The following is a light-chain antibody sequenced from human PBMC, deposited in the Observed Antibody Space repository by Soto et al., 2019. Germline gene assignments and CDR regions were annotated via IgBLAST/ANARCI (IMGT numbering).Light chain of an antibody. J-gene: IGKJ3*01. CDR1: QSVSSN. CDR2: GAS. CDR3: QQYYKWPPEIA. V-gene: IGKV3-15*01. Sequence: EIGMTQSPATLSVSPGERATLSCRASQSVSSNLAWYQQKPGQAPRLLIYGASTRATGTPARFSGSGSGTEFTLTISGLQSEDFAVYYGQQYYKWPPEIAFGPGTKVEIQ.